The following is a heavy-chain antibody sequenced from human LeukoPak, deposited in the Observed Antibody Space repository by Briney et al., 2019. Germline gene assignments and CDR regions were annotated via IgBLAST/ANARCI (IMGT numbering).Heavy chain of an antibody. CDR1: GGSISSSSYY. Sequence: SETLSLTCTVSGGSISSSSYYWGWIRQPPGKGLEWIGSIYYSGSTYYNPSLKSRFTISVDTSKNQFSLKLTSVTAADTAVYYCARGAADRNNYYYYIDVWGKGTTVTVSS. D-gene: IGHD1/OR15-1a*01. CDR3: ARGAADRNNYYYYIDV. V-gene: IGHV4-39*07. J-gene: IGHJ6*03. CDR2: IYYSGST.